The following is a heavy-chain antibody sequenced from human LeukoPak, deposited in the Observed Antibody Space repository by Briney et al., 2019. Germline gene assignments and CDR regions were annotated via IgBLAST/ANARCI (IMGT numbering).Heavy chain of an antibody. D-gene: IGHD3-22*01. J-gene: IGHJ4*02. Sequence: ASVKVSCKASGYTFTSYGISWVRQAPGQGLEWMGWISAYNGNTNYAQKLQGRVTMTTDTSTSTAYMELRSLRSDDTAVYYCARVRTYYYDSSGYYYEGYFDYWGQGTLVTVSS. CDR3: ARVRTYYYDSSGYYYEGYFDY. CDR1: GYTFTSYG. CDR2: ISAYNGNT. V-gene: IGHV1-18*01.